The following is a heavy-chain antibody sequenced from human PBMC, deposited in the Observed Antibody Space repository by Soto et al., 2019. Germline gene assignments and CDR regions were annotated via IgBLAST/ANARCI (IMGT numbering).Heavy chain of an antibody. D-gene: IGHD2-2*03. J-gene: IGHJ4*02. CDR1: GFTFGDYA. Sequence: GGSLRLSCTASGFTFGDYAMSWFRQAPGKGLEWVGFIRSKAYGGTTEYAASVKGRFTISRDDSKSIAYLQMNSLKTEDTAVYYCTRGLDTPFGYCSSTSCYYDYWGQGTLVTVSS. CDR2: IRSKAYGGTT. CDR3: TRGLDTPFGYCSSTSCYYDY. V-gene: IGHV3-49*03.